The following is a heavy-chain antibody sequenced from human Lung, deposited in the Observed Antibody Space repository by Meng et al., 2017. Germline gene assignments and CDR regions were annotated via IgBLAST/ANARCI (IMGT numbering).Heavy chain of an antibody. CDR1: GWSFSDYY. V-gene: IGHV4-34*01. Sequence: QVQLQQWGAGLLKPSENLSLNGVFSGWSFSDYYWSWIRQRPGKGLEWIGVINHSGSTNYNPSLESLATISVDTSQNNLYLKLRSVTAADSAVYYCARGPTTMAHDFDYWGQGTLVTVSS. J-gene: IGHJ4*02. D-gene: IGHD4-11*01. CDR3: ARGPTTMAHDFDY. CDR2: INHSGST.